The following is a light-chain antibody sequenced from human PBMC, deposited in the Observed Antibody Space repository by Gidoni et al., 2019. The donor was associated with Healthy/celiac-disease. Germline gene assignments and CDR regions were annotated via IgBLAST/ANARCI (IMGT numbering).Light chain of an antibody. V-gene: IGKV3-20*01. CDR3: QQYGSSPFT. J-gene: IGKJ3*01. CDR2: GAS. CDR1: QSVSSSY. Sequence: DIVLTQPPGTLPLSPGERATLSCRDSQSVSSSYLAWYQQKTGQAPRLLIYGASSMATGVPDRFSGSGSGTDFTLTISRLEPEDFAVYYCQQYGSSPFTFGPGTKVDIK.